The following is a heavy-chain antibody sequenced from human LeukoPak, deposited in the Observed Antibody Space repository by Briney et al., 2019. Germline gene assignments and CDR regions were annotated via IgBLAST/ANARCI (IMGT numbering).Heavy chain of an antibody. V-gene: IGHV5-51*01. CDR3: ARHPEYCGGDCYYERVAFDI. Sequence: GESLKISCKGSGYSFTSYWIGWVRQMPGKGLEWMGIIYPGDSDTRYSPSFQGQVTISADKSISTTYLQWSSLKASDTAMYYCARHPEYCGGDCYYERVAFDIWGQGTMVTVSS. D-gene: IGHD2-21*02. CDR2: IYPGDSDT. CDR1: GYSFTSYW. J-gene: IGHJ3*02.